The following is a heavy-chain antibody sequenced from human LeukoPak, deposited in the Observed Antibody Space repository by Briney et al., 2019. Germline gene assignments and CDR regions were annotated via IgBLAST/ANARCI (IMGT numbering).Heavy chain of an antibody. CDR2: ISDTGGTT. D-gene: IGHD3-10*01. CDR1: GFTFSSYS. J-gene: IGHJ4*02. Sequence: GGSLRLSCAASGFTFSSYSMACVRQAPGMGLEWVSVISDTGGTTYYADSVKGRFTISRDNSKNTLYLQMNSLRAEDTAVYFCARAAMVRGVDYFDYWGQGTLVTVSS. V-gene: IGHV3-23*01. CDR3: ARAAMVRGVDYFDY.